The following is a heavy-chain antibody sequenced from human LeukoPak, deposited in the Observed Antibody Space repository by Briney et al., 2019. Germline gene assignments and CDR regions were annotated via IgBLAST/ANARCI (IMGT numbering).Heavy chain of an antibody. CDR2: ISWNSGSI. J-gene: IGHJ4*02. CDR3: AKAYSSGWYGYFDY. D-gene: IGHD6-19*01. V-gene: IGHV3-9*03. CDR1: GFNFDDYA. Sequence: PGGSLRLSCAASGFNFDDYAMHWVRQAPGKGLEWVSGISWNSGSIGYADSVKGRFTISRDNAKNSLYLQMNSLRAEDMALYYCAKAYSSGWYGYFDYWGQGTLVTVSS.